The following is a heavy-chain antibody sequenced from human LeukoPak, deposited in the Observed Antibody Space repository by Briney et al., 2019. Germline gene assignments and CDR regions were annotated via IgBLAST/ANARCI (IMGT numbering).Heavy chain of an antibody. J-gene: IGHJ3*02. D-gene: IGHD6-19*01. CDR1: GYTFTSYG. CDR3: ARGVAVAGSTFWI. Sequence: ASVKVSCKASGYTFTSYGISWVRQAPGQGLEWMGWINPNSGGTNYAQKFQGRVTMTRDTSISTAYMELSRLKSDDTAVYYCARGVAVAGSTFWIWGQGTMVTVSS. V-gene: IGHV1-2*02. CDR2: INPNSGGT.